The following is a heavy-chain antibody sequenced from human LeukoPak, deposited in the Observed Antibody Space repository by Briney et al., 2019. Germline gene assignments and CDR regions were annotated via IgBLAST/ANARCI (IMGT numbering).Heavy chain of an antibody. V-gene: IGHV4-4*07. J-gene: IGHJ4*02. Sequence: PSETLSLTCTVSGGSISSYYWSWIRQPAGKGLEWIGRIYTSGSTNYNPSLKSRVTMSVDTSKNQFSLKLSSVTAADTAVYYCARDWDYYDSSGYYGLTRWGQGTLVTVSS. CDR3: ARDWDYYDSSGYYGLTR. D-gene: IGHD3-22*01. CDR1: GGSISSYY. CDR2: IYTSGST.